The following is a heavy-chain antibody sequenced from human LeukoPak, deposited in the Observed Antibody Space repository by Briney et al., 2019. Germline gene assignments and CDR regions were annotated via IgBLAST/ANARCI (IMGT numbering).Heavy chain of an antibody. J-gene: IGHJ4*02. Sequence: PGTSLRLSCAASGFTFSNHGMNWVRQAPGKGLEWVSGISPSGDITYYADSVKGRFTVSRDNFKNTLYLQMNSLRTEDTAVYFCAKDDAWLRYACWGPGTLVTVSS. V-gene: IGHV3-23*01. CDR1: GFTFSNHG. CDR3: AKDDAWLRYAC. D-gene: IGHD5-12*01. CDR2: ISPSGDIT.